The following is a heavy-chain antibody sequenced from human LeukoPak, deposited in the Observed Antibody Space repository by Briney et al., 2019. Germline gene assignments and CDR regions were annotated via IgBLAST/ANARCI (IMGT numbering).Heavy chain of an antibody. J-gene: IGHJ4*02. CDR1: GYTFTSYG. V-gene: IGHV1-18*01. CDR3: AVIGYCSSTSCLFGPYLDY. Sequence: ASVKVSCKASGYTFTSYGISWVRQAPGQGLEWMGWISAYNGNTNYAQKLQGRVTMTTDTSTSTAYMELRSLRSDDTAVYYCAVIGYCSSTSCLFGPYLDYWGQGTLVTVSS. D-gene: IGHD2-2*01. CDR2: ISAYNGNT.